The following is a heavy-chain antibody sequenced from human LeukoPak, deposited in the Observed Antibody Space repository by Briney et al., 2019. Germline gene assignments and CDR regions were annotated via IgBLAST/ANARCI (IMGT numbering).Heavy chain of an antibody. Sequence: GGSLRLSCAASGFTFSSYGMHWVRQAPGKGLEWVAFIRYDGSNKYYADSVKGRFTISRDNSKNTLYLQMNSLRAEDTAVYYCAKDRFGYSGSPGDWFDPWGQGTLVTVSS. V-gene: IGHV3-30*02. CDR3: AKDRFGYSGSPGDWFDP. CDR1: GFTFSSYG. J-gene: IGHJ5*02. D-gene: IGHD1-26*01. CDR2: IRYDGSNK.